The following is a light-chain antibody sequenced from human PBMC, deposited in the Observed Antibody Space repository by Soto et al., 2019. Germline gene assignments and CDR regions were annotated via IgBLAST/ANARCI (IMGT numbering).Light chain of an antibody. Sequence: QSALTQSHSASGSPGQSVTISCTGTSSDVGNYKYVSWYQQHPGKAPKLMIYEVSKRPSGVPDRFSGSKSGNTASLTVSGLQVEDEADYYCSSYAGSNLWVFGGGTQLTVL. CDR1: SSDVGNYKY. V-gene: IGLV2-8*01. CDR2: EVS. J-gene: IGLJ3*02. CDR3: SSYAGSNLWV.